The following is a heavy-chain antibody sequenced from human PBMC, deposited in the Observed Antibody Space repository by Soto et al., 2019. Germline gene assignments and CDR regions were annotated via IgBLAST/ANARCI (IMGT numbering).Heavy chain of an antibody. J-gene: IGHJ4*02. CDR3: TTTAGIKMIVVQDTIDN. CDR2: IKGKTHGGTT. D-gene: IGHD3-22*01. Sequence: PVGSVRLSCASSVFTFSDTWMTCVRHSPGKWLEWVGRIKGKTHGGTTDYAAPVKGRFSISRDDSKNTLYLQMNSLRTEDTAVYYCTTTAGIKMIVVQDTIDNWGKGTLFTVS. CDR1: VFTFSDTW. V-gene: IGHV3-15*01.